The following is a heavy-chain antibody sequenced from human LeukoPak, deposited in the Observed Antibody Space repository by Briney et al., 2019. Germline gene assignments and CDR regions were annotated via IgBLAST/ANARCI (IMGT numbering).Heavy chain of an antibody. D-gene: IGHD6-19*01. J-gene: IGHJ4*02. CDR2: IYTSGST. CDR3: ARLPSGHSLEPFDY. CDR1: GGSISSGSYY. V-gene: IGHV4-61*02. Sequence: PSETLSLTCTVSGGSISSGSYYWSWIRQPAGKGLEWIGRIYTSGSTNYNPSLKSRVTISVDTSKNQFSLKLSSVTAADTAVYYCARLPSGHSLEPFDYWGQGTLVTVSS.